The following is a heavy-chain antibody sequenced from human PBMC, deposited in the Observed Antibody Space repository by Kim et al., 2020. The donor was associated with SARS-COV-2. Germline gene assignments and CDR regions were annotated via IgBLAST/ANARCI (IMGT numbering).Heavy chain of an antibody. Sequence: SVKVSCKASGGTFSSYAISWVRQAPGQGLEWMGGIIPIFGTANYAQKFQGRVTITADESTSTAYMELSSLRSEDTAVYYCARADYYDSSGYYYIDYWGQGTLVTVSS. CDR2: IIPIFGTA. CDR3: ARADYYDSSGYYYIDY. D-gene: IGHD3-22*01. CDR1: GGTFSSYA. J-gene: IGHJ4*02. V-gene: IGHV1-69*13.